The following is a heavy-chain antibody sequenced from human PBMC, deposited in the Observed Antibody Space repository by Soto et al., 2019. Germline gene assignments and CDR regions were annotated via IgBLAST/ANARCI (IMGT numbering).Heavy chain of an antibody. CDR2: ISWNVGSI. V-gene: IGHV3-9*01. CDR1: GFTFDDYA. J-gene: IGHJ4*02. Sequence: DVQLVESGGGLVQPGRSLRLSCAASGFTFDDYAMHWVRQAPGKGLEWVSGISWNVGSIAYADSVKGRFTISRDNAKNSLYLQMNSLRAEDSALYSCAKGVAGWYYFDYWGQGTLVTVSS. CDR3: AKGVAGWYYFDY. D-gene: IGHD3-3*01.